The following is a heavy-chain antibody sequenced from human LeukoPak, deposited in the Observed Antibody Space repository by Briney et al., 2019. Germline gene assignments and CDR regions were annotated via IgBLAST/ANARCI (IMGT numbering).Heavy chain of an antibody. Sequence: SVKVSCKASGGSFSTFAINWVRQAPGQGLEWVGGIIPASGTTDYAQKFQGRVTITTDVSTNTAFLQLISPTSEDTATYFCARAGSPGEYYDSRYQPIPIYAFNVWGQGTMITVSS. D-gene: IGHD3-22*01. V-gene: IGHV1-69*05. CDR2: IIPASGTT. CDR1: GGSFSTFA. CDR3: ARAGSPGEYYDSRYQPIPIYAFNV. J-gene: IGHJ3*01.